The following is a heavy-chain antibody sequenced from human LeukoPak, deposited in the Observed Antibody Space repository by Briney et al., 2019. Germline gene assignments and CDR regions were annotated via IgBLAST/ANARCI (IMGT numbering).Heavy chain of an antibody. CDR3: AREGIVVVPAAILSCGFDY. J-gene: IGHJ4*02. Sequence: ASVKVSCKVSGYTLTELSMHWVRQAPGQGLEWMGWINPNSGGTNYAQKFQGRVTMTRDTSISTAYMELSRLRSDDTAVYYCAREGIVVVPAAILSCGFDYWGQGTLVTVSS. V-gene: IGHV1-2*02. CDR1: GYTLTELS. CDR2: INPNSGGT. D-gene: IGHD2-2*02.